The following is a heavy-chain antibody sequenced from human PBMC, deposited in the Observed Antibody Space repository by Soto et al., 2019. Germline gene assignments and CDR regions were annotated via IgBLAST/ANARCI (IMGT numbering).Heavy chain of an antibody. D-gene: IGHD2-15*01. CDR3: ARHRPPYCSGGNCYPVPFDY. Sequence: SETLSLTCTVSGGSLSSYYWSWIRQPPGKELEWIGYIHSSGRTNYNPSLKSRVTISVDTSKNQFSLRLRSVTAADTAVYHCARHRPPYCSGGNCYPVPFDYWGQGTLVTVSS. J-gene: IGHJ4*02. V-gene: IGHV4-59*08. CDR1: GGSLSSYY. CDR2: IHSSGRT.